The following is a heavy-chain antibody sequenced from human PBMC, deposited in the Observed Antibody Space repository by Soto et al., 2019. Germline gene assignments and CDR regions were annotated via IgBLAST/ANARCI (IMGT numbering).Heavy chain of an antibody. J-gene: IGHJ6*02. Sequence: ASVKVSCXASGYTFTSYGLSWVRQAPGQGLEWMGWINGYTGNTNYAQKFQGRVTMTTDTSTNTAYLDLWTLISDDTAVYYCARSWVTGKGGIDVWGQGTTVTVSS. CDR3: ARSWVTGKGGIDV. CDR2: INGYTGNT. CDR1: GYTFTSYG. V-gene: IGHV1-18*01. D-gene: IGHD3-16*01.